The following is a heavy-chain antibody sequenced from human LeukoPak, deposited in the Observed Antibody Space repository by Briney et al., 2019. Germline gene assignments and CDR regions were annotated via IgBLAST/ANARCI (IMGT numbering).Heavy chain of an antibody. Sequence: ASVKVSCKASGGTFSSYAISWERQAPGQGLEWMGRIIPIFGTANYAQKFQGRVTITTDESTSTAYMELSSLRSEDTAVYYCARAGERVAFDYWGQGTLVTVSS. J-gene: IGHJ4*02. CDR2: IIPIFGTA. CDR3: ARAGERVAFDY. D-gene: IGHD2-15*01. V-gene: IGHV1-69*05. CDR1: GGTFSSYA.